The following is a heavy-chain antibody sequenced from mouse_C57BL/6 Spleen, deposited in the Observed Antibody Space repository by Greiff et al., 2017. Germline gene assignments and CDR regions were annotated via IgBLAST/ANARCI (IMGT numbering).Heavy chain of an antibody. CDR3: ARPSTMVRGYFDY. J-gene: IGHJ2*01. D-gene: IGHD2-2*01. Sequence: QVPLQQPGAELVIPGASVKLSCKASGYPFTHYLMPWVKQRPGQGLEWIGEIDPSDSFTNYNQKFKGKSTLTVDKSSSTAYMQLSSLTSEDSAVYYCARPSTMVRGYFDYWGQGTTLTVSS. CDR1: GYPFTHYL. CDR2: IDPSDSFT. V-gene: IGHV1-69*01.